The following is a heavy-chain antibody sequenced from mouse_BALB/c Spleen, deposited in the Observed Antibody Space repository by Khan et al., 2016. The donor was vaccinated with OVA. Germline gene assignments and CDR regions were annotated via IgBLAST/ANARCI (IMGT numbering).Heavy chain of an antibody. CDR3: ARDEAYYYGDYFDY. D-gene: IGHD1-1*01. CDR1: GYLITSGCY. J-gene: IGHJ2*01. CDR2: ISYDGNN. Sequence: EVQLQESGPGLVKPSQSLSLTCSVSGYLITSGCYWNWIRQFPGNKLEWMGHISYDGNNNYNPSLKNRISITRDTSKNQFFLRLNSVTPEDTATYYCARDEAYYYGDYFDYWGQGTTLTVSS. V-gene: IGHV3-6*02.